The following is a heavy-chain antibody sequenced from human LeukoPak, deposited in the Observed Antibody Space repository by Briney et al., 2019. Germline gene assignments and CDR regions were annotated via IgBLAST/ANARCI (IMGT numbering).Heavy chain of an antibody. D-gene: IGHD1-26*01. CDR2: MSSDGINT. J-gene: IGHJ4*02. CDR3: AKDHSDSGRAFEY. V-gene: IGHV3-30*18. Sequence: GGSLTLSCATSGFTFRMTGVHWVRQRPGKGLEWVALMSSDGINTYYAASVKGRFTVSRDSSRDTLYLQMNSVRPADTGVYYCAKDHSDSGRAFEYWGRGTLVTVSS. CDR1: GFTFRMTG.